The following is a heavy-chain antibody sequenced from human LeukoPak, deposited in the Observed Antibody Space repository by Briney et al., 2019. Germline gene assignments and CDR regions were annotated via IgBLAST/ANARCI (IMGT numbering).Heavy chain of an antibody. D-gene: IGHD3-16*02. CDR2: INHSGST. J-gene: IGHJ4*02. CDR3: ARGTRYYDYVWGSYRRYYFDY. V-gene: IGHV4-34*01. Sequence: PGGTLRLSCAASGFTFSSYGMSWVRQPPGKGLEWIGEINHSGSTNYNPSLKSRVTISVDTSKNQFSLKLSSVTAAGTAVYYCARGTRYYDYVWGSYRRYYFDYWGQGTLVTVSS. CDR1: GFTFSSYG.